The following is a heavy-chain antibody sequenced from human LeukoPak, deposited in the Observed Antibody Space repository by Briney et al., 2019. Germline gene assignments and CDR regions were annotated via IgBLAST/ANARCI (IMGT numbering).Heavy chain of an antibody. D-gene: IGHD4-17*01. CDR3: TRDYGDVEY. V-gene: IGHV3-49*03. Sequence: GGSLRLSCTASGFTFGAYPMGWFRQAPGKGLEWVGFIRSKGYGGTTEYAASVKGRFTISRDDSKNIAYLQMNSLKTEDTAVYFCTRDYGDVEYWSQGTLVTVSS. J-gene: IGHJ4*02. CDR1: GFTFGAYP. CDR2: IRSKGYGGTT.